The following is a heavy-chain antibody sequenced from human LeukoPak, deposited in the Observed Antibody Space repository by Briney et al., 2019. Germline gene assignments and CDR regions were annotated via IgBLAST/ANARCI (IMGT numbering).Heavy chain of an antibody. V-gene: IGHV3-53*01. D-gene: IGHD3-22*01. CDR1: GFTFSSYE. Sequence: GGSLRLSCAASGFTFSSYEMNWVRQAPGKGLEWVSVIYSGGSTYYADSVKGRFTISRDNSKNTLYLQMNSLRAEDTAVYYCARGTYYYDSSGYNNWFDPWGQGTLVTVSS. CDR2: IYSGGST. J-gene: IGHJ5*02. CDR3: ARGTYYYDSSGYNNWFDP.